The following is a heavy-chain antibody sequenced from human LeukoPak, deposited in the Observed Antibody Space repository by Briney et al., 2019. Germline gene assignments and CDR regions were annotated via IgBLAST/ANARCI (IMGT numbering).Heavy chain of an antibody. Sequence: GESLKISCKGSGYSFTSYWIGWVRQMPGKGLEWMGIIYPGDSDTRYSPSFQGQVTISADKSISTAYLQWSNLRASDTAMYYCARQWGLWLGEIRGQADYWGQGTLVTVSS. J-gene: IGHJ4*02. V-gene: IGHV5-51*01. CDR2: IYPGDSDT. D-gene: IGHD3-10*01. CDR1: GYSFTSYW. CDR3: ARQWGLWLGEIRGQADY.